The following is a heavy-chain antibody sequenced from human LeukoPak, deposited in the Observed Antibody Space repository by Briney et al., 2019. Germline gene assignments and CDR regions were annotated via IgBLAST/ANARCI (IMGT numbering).Heavy chain of an antibody. D-gene: IGHD3-9*01. CDR1: GFTFDDYA. Sequence: PGGSLRLSSAASGFTFDDYAMHWVRQAPGKGLEWVSGISWNSGSIGYADSVKGRFTISRDNAKNSLYLQMNSLRAEDTALYYCAKVVGDILTGYHPIFDYWGQGTLVTVSS. V-gene: IGHV3-9*01. CDR3: AKVVGDILTGYHPIFDY. J-gene: IGHJ4*02. CDR2: ISWNSGSI.